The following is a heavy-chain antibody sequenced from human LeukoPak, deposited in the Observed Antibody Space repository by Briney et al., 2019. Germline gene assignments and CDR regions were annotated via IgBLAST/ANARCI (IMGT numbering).Heavy chain of an antibody. Sequence: PSEPLSLTGTVSGGSISSSSYYWGCIRQPPGKGLEWIGSIYYSGSTYYNPSLKSRVTISVDTSKSLFSLKLSSVTAADTAVYYCARGINGAKWLVPYYFDYWGHGTLVTVSS. CDR1: GGSISSSSYY. CDR3: ARGINGAKWLVPYYFDY. J-gene: IGHJ4*01. V-gene: IGHV4-39*02. D-gene: IGHD6-19*01. CDR2: IYYSGST.